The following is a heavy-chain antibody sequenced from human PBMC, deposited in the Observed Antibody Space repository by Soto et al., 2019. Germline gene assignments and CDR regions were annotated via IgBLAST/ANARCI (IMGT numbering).Heavy chain of an antibody. D-gene: IGHD3-16*02. CDR3: AKSRVFIGAIVTLLDS. V-gene: IGHV3-23*01. Sequence: GGSLRLSCATSGFTFSSYAMVWVRQAAEKGLEWVASISNNGDTAYYADSVKGRFTLSRGNSENTLYLQMNGLRADDTALYFCAKSRVFIGAIVTLLDSWGQGTQVTVSS. CDR2: ISNNGDTA. CDR1: GFTFSSYA. J-gene: IGHJ4*02.